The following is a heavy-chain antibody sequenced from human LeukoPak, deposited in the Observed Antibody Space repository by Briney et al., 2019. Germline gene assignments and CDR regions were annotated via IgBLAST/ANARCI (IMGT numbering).Heavy chain of an antibody. CDR3: ARENGSGSFGN. CDR2: IYTSGST. J-gene: IGHJ4*02. Sequence: KPSETLSLTCAVYGGSFSGYYWSWIRQPAGKGLEWIGRIYTSGSTNYNPSLKSRVTMSVDTSKNQFSLRLSSVTAADTAVYYCARENGSGSFGNWGQGTLVTVSS. CDR1: GGSFSGYY. D-gene: IGHD3-10*01. V-gene: IGHV4-4*07.